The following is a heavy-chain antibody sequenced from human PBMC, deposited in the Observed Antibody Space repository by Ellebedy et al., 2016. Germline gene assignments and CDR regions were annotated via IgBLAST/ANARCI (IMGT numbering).Heavy chain of an antibody. V-gene: IGHV3-23*01. Sequence: GGSLRLSCEASGFPFSSHAMSWVRQAPGKGPEWISAVVGSGERTFYADSVKGRFTISRDNSKNTLYLQMNSLRAEDTAVYYCATPGGYVGGFDQWGQGTLVIVSS. CDR1: GFPFSSHA. CDR3: ATPGGYVGGFDQ. D-gene: IGHD6-13*01. CDR2: VVGSGERT. J-gene: IGHJ4*02.